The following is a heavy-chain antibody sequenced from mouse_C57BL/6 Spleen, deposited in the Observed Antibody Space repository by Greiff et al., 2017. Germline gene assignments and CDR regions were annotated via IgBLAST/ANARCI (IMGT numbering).Heavy chain of an antibody. CDR1: GYTFTSYW. J-gene: IGHJ4*01. V-gene: IGHV1-55*01. CDR3: ARAGAAQAYAMDY. CDR2: IYPGSGST. Sequence: QVQLQQSGAELVKPGASVKMSCKASGYTFTSYWITWVKQRPGQGLEWIGDIYPGSGSTNYNEKFKSKATLTVDTSSSTAYMQLSSLTSEDSAVYYCARAGAAQAYAMDYWGQGTSVTVSS. D-gene: IGHD3-2*02.